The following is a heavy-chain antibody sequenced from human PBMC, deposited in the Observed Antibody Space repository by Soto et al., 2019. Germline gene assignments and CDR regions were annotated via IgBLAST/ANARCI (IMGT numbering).Heavy chain of an antibody. CDR1: GGTFNNYV. D-gene: IGHD1-1*01. J-gene: IGHJ4*02. V-gene: IGHV1-69*06. CDR3: AGRCEGTYCLGHFDY. CDR2: IIPIFGTA. Sequence: QVQLVQSGAEVKKPGSSVKVSCRASGGTFNNYVINWVRQAPGQGLEWMAGIIPIFGTANYAQKFQGRVTITADKSTSTAYMELNSLRSEDTAVYYCAGRCEGTYCLGHFDYWGQGTLVTVSS.